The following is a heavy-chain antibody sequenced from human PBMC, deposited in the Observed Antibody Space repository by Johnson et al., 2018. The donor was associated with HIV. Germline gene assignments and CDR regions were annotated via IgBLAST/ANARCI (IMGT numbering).Heavy chain of an antibody. CDR3: ASPYEWGTGAFDI. CDR1: EFTFSSYA. CDR2: ISYDGSNK. J-gene: IGHJ3*02. D-gene: IGHD7-27*01. V-gene: IGHV3-30*04. Sequence: QVQLVESGGGVVQPERSLRLSCAASEFTFSSYAMHWVRQAPGKGLEWVAVISYDGSNKYYADSVKGRFTISRDNSKNTLYLQMNSLRAEDTAVYYCASPYEWGTGAFDIWGQGTMVTVSS.